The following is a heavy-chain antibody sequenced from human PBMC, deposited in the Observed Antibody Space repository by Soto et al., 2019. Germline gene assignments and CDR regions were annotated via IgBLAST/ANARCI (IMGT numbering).Heavy chain of an antibody. D-gene: IGHD4-17*01. CDR2: IAYDGNNK. Sequence: PGGSLRLSCAASGFTFSSFAMHWVRQAPGKGLEWVALIAYDGNNKYFADSVKGRFTISRDNSKDTVYLQMDSLRPEDTAVYYCAKGTPVNGDYALDYWGQGSLVTV. CDR1: GFTFSSFA. V-gene: IGHV3-30*18. CDR3: AKGTPVNGDYALDY. J-gene: IGHJ4*02.